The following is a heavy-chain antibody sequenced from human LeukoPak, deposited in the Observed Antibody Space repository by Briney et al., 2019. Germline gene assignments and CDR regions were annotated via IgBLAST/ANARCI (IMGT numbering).Heavy chain of an antibody. Sequence: PSETLSLTCTVSGGSISSHYWSWIRQPPGKGLEWIGYIYYSGSTNYNPSLKSRVTISVDTSKNQFSLKLSSVTAADTAVYYCARGQYCSSTSCYNAYYYMDVWGKGTTVTASS. D-gene: IGHD2-2*02. V-gene: IGHV4-59*11. CDR2: IYYSGST. J-gene: IGHJ6*03. CDR1: GGSISSHY. CDR3: ARGQYCSSTSCYNAYYYMDV.